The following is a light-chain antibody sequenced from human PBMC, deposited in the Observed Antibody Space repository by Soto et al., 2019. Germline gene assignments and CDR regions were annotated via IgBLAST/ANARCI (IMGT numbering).Light chain of an antibody. J-gene: IGKJ2*01. CDR2: AAS. CDR3: QQSYITPYT. CDR1: QSISVH. V-gene: IGKV1-39*01. Sequence: DIQMTQSPSSLSASVGDTVTITCRASQSISVHLNWYQQKPGKVPKLLIYAASNLHGGVPSRFRGSGSETDFALTISSLQPEDFATYYCQQSYITPYTFGQGTRLEIK.